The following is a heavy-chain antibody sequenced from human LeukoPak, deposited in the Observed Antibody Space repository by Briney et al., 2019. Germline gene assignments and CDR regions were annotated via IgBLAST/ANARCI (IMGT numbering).Heavy chain of an antibody. CDR3: ATTVGYCSGGSCYGWFDP. CDR2: INHSGST. D-gene: IGHD2-15*01. Sequence: PSETLPLTCAVYGGSFSGYYWSWIRQPPGKGLEWIGEINHSGSTNYNPSLKSRVTISVDTSKNQFSLKLSSVTAADTAVYYCATTVGYCSGGSCYGWFDPWGQGTLVTVSS. V-gene: IGHV4-34*01. J-gene: IGHJ5*02. CDR1: GGSFSGYY.